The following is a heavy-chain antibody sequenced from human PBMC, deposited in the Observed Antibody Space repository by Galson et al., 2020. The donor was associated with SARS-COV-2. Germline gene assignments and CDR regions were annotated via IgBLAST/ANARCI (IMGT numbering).Heavy chain of an antibody. V-gene: IGHV4-59*08. CDR3: ARHLRRDNCDIYGYYGMDV. CDR1: GGSLGSYY. J-gene: IGHJ6*02. CDR2: IYYSGST. Sequence: ETSETLSLTCTLSGGSLGSYYWSWIRQPPGKGLEWIGYIYYSGSTDYNPSLKRRVTISVDTSKNQFSLKVTSVNAADTAVYYCARHLRRDNCDIYGYYGMDVWGQGTTVTVSS. D-gene: IGHD3-3*02.